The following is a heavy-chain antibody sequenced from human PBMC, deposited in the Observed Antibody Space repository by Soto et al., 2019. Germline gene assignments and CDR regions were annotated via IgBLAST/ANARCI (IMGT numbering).Heavy chain of an antibody. Sequence: EVQLVESGGGLVQPGGSLRLSCVASGFMLSGYSMNWVRQAPGKGLEWMSFITITSDTTYYSDSVMGRFTVSRDNAQNTLYLQINSQRDEDAGVYYCTRGVEKASILGYWGQGTLVTVSS. D-gene: IGHD3-10*01. J-gene: IGHJ4*01. V-gene: IGHV3-48*02. CDR3: TRGVEKASILGY. CDR1: GFMLSGYS. CDR2: ITITSDTT.